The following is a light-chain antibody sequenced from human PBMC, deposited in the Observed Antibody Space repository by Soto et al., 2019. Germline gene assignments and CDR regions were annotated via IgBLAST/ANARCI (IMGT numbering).Light chain of an antibody. CDR3: QQRNVWPPVT. CDR1: PTLSHS. J-gene: IGKJ5*01. V-gene: IGKV3-11*01. Sequence: PGDRSTLSCTASPTLSHSLAWYKQTPGQAPRLLIYGALNRATGIPARFRGSGSGKDFTLTISSLEPEDSAVYYCQQRNVWPPVTFGQGTRLEIK. CDR2: GAL.